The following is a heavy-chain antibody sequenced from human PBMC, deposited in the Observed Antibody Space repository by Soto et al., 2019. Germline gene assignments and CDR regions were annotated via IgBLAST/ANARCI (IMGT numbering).Heavy chain of an antibody. J-gene: IGHJ5*02. D-gene: IGHD2-15*01. Sequence: PSETLSLTCVVSGSYVSVADPSWIWIRKPPGEGLEWIGYMAYRGDTYYNPSLTRRVTISADRTENKICLTLDSVTAADTAVYFCAKAIERNAMGPWGQGTPVTVST. V-gene: IGHV4-31*11. CDR3: AKAIERNAMGP. CDR1: GSYVSVADPS. CDR2: MAYRGDT.